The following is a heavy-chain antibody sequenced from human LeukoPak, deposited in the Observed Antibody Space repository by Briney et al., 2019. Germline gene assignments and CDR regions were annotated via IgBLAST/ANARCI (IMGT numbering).Heavy chain of an antibody. CDR2: INHSGST. CDR3: ARGLYDSSGYYYLGCFDY. D-gene: IGHD3-22*01. J-gene: IGHJ4*02. Sequence: ETLSLTCAVYGGSFSGYYWSWIRQPPGKGLEWIGEINHSGSTNYNPSLKSRVTISVDTSKNQFSLKLSSVTAADTAVYYCARGLYDSSGYYYLGCFDYWGQGTLVTVSS. V-gene: IGHV4-34*01. CDR1: GGSFSGYY.